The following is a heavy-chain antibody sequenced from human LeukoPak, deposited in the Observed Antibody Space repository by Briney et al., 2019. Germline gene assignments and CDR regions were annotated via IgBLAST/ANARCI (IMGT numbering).Heavy chain of an antibody. V-gene: IGHV1-46*01. D-gene: IGHD2-21*02. Sequence: KPGASVKVSCKASGYTFTSYYMHWVRQAPGQGLEWMGIINPSGGSTSYAQKFQGRVTMTRDTSTSTVYMELSSLRSEDTAVYYCARPRQAYCGGDCYPTLDYWGQGTLVTVSS. CDR2: INPSGGST. CDR3: ARPRQAYCGGDCYPTLDY. CDR1: GYTFTSYY. J-gene: IGHJ4*02.